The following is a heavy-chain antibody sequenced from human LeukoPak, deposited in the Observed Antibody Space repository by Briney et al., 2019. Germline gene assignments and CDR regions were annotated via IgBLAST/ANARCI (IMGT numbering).Heavy chain of an antibody. V-gene: IGHV1-2*06. D-gene: IGHD2-8*01. CDR2: INPNSGGT. CDR3: AREVGGYCTNGVCYTFVY. CDR1: GYTFTGYY. Sequence: ASVKVSCKASGYTFTGYYMHWVRQAPGQGLEWMGRINPNSGGTNYAQKFQGRVTMTRDTSISTAYMELSRLRSDDTAVYYCAREVGGYCTNGVCYTFVYWGQGTLVTVSS. J-gene: IGHJ4*02.